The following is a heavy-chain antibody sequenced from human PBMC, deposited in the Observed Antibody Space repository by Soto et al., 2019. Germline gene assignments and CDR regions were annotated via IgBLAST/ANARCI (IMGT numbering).Heavy chain of an antibody. Sequence: QVQLVQSGAEVKKPGSSVKVSCKSYGGTFSSYGINWVRQAPGQGPEWMGMIIPNFGTPKYAQKFQGRVTITADESTSTSYMELSSLRSEDTAMYYCARDGRSSSYDYWGQGTLVTVSS. J-gene: IGHJ4*02. CDR1: GGTFSSYG. V-gene: IGHV1-69*18. CDR3: ARDGRSSSYDY. CDR2: IIPNFGTP. D-gene: IGHD6-13*01.